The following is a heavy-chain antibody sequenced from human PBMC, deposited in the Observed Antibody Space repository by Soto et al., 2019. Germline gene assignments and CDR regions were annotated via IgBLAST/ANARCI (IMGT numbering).Heavy chain of an antibody. D-gene: IGHD4-17*01. CDR1: VYTLNEVD. CDR2: FDPDEAET. Sequence: QVQLVQSGAEVKKPGASVKVSCKVSVYTLNEVDMHWVRQTPGKGLEWLGGFDPDEAETIYAQHFQGRVTMTEDTSTDTVYMELSSLRSEDTALYFCTTYHGDYNFDHWGQGTLVTVSS. CDR3: TTYHGDYNFDH. V-gene: IGHV1-24*01. J-gene: IGHJ5*02.